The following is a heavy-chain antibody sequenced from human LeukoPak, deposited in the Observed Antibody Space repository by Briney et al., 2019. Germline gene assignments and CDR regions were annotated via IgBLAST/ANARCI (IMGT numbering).Heavy chain of an antibody. V-gene: IGHV1-69*13. CDR2: IIPIFGTA. CDR3: ARDDPYSSSPYGMDI. J-gene: IGHJ6*02. CDR1: GGTFSSYA. D-gene: IGHD6-13*01. Sequence: ASVKVSCKASGGTFSSYAISWVRQAPGQGLEWMGGIIPIFGTANYAQKFQGRVTITADESTSTAYMELSSLRSEDTAVYYCARDDPYSSSPYGMDIWGQGTTVTVSS.